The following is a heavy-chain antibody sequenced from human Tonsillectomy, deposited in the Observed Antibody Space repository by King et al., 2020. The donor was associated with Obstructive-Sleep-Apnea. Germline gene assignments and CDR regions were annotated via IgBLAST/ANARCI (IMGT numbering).Heavy chain of an antibody. CDR3: ARRVTMVRGVFGYYYYYGMDV. D-gene: IGHD3-10*01. CDR2: INHSGST. Sequence: VQLQQWGAGLLKPSETLSLTCAVYGGSFSGYYWSWIRQPPGKGLEWIGEINHSGSTNYNPSLKSRVTISVDTSKNQFSLKLSSVTAADTAVYYCARRVTMVRGVFGYYYYYGMDVWGQGTTVTVSS. J-gene: IGHJ6*02. CDR1: GGSFSGYY. V-gene: IGHV4-34*01.